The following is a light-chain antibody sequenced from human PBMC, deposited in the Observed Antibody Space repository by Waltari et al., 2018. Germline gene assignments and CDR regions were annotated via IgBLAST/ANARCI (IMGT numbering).Light chain of an antibody. CDR3: CSFAGRGFSVI. CDR2: EVT. Sequence: QSALTQPASVSGSPGQSITISCTGTSSDVGKYNLVYWYQQHPGEVPKLMIYEVTKRPSGVSDRFSGSKSGNTASLTISWLQAEDEADYFCCSFAGRGFSVIFGGGTKLTVL. V-gene: IGLV2-23*02. J-gene: IGLJ2*01. CDR1: SSDVGKYNL.